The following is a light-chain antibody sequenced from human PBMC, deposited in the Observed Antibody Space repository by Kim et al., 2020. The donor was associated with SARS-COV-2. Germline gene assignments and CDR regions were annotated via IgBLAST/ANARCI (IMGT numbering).Light chain of an antibody. CDR1: SSDIGAYSY. CDR2: DVS. CDR3: SSYPRL. Sequence: SVSPGQSVPISCTGTSSDIGAYSYVSWYQQPPGKSPKLMIHDVSERPSGVSHRFSGSKSGNTASLTISGLQAEDEANYYCSSYPRLFGGGTKLTVL. J-gene: IGLJ3*02. V-gene: IGLV2-14*03.